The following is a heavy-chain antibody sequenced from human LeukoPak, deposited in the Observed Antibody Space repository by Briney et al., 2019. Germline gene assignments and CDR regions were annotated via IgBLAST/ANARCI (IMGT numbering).Heavy chain of an antibody. CDR1: GFSFSSYA. J-gene: IGHJ4*02. D-gene: IGHD3-16*01. V-gene: IGHV3-23*01. Sequence: GGSLRLSCAASGFSFSSYAMTWARQAPVKGLEWVSAISGDGTRTYYADSVKGRFTISRDNSKNTLYLEMSSLRVEDTAIYYCAKWPEGAIDYFDHWGQGTLVTVSS. CDR2: ISGDGTRT. CDR3: AKWPEGAIDYFDH.